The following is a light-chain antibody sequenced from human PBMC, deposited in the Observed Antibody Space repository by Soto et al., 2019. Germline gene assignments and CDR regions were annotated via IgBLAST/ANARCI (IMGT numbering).Light chain of an antibody. J-gene: IGLJ1*01. CDR2: EVT. Sequence: QPALTQPPSASGTPGQSVTISCTGTRSDADRYNYFSWYQLHPDKVPDLVIDEVTKRPSGIPDRFSGARSGNTASLNVSGLQAEDEADYYCSSFVGSNIFVFGSGTKVTVL. CDR3: SSFVGSNIFV. CDR1: RSDADRYNY. V-gene: IGLV2-8*01.